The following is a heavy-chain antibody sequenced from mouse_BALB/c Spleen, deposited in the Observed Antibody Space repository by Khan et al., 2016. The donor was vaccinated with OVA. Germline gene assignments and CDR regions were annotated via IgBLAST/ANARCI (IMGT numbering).Heavy chain of an antibody. Sequence: EVALVESGGDLVEPGGSLKLSCATSGFTFSTYGMSWVRQTPDNRLEWVATISTGGHYTYYPDSVRGRFTISRDNAKNTLYLQMTSLKSEDTAMFYCARLAYYYDSEGFAYWGQGTLVTVSA. CDR2: ISTGGHYT. V-gene: IGHV5-6*01. D-gene: IGHD1-1*01. CDR1: GFTFSTYG. CDR3: ARLAYYYDSEGFAY. J-gene: IGHJ3*01.